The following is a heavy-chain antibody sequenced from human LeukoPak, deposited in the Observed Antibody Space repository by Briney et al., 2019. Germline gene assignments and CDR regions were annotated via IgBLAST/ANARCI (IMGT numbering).Heavy chain of an antibody. V-gene: IGHV3-48*03. CDR2: ISSSGSTI. CDR3: ARDRVIQLWSYLDY. Sequence: PGGSLRLSCEASGFTFSSYEMTWVRQAPGKGLEWVSYISSSGSTIYYADSVKGRFTISRDNAKNSLYLQMNRLRAEDTAVYYCARDRVIQLWSYLDYWGQGTLVTVSS. CDR1: GFTFSSYE. J-gene: IGHJ4*02. D-gene: IGHD5-18*01.